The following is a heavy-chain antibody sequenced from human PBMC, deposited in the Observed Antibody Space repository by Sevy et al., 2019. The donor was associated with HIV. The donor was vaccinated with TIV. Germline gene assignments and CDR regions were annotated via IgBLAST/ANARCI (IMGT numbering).Heavy chain of an antibody. J-gene: IGHJ4*02. V-gene: IGHV3-23*01. CDR3: AKYQRWDLRGIAAAGTWDY. D-gene: IGHD6-13*01. CDR2: ISGSGGST. Sequence: GESLQISCAASGFTFSSYAMSWVRQAPGKGLEWVSAISGSGGSTYYADSVKGRFTISRDNSKNTLYLQMNSLRAEDTAVYYCAKYQRWDLRGIAAAGTWDYWGQGTLVTVSS. CDR1: GFTFSSYA.